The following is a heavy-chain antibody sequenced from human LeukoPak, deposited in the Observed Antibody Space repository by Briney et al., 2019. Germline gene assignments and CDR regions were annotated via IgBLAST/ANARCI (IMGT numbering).Heavy chain of an antibody. Sequence: SQTLSLTCTVSGGSISSGGYYWSWIRQHPGKGLEWIGYIYYSGSTYYNPSLRSRVTISVDTSKNQFSLKLSSVTAADTAVYYCARAGYNLPGDDYWGQGTLVTVSS. J-gene: IGHJ4*02. CDR2: IYYSGST. D-gene: IGHD1-1*01. V-gene: IGHV4-31*03. CDR1: GGSISSGGYY. CDR3: ARAGYNLPGDDY.